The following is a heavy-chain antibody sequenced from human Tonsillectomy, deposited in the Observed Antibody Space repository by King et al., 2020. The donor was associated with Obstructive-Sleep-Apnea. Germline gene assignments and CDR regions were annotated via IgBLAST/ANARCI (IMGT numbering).Heavy chain of an antibody. J-gene: IGHJ5*01. D-gene: IGHD5-12*01. Sequence: LQLQESGSGLMKPSETLSLTCTVSGGSLRGDWFWVWIRQPPGKGLEWLASIVHAGTTFYKSSLKSRVTISIDTSRNQFALTLTSVTASDTAIYYCAREGGTRGYRWFDSWGQGTLVTVSS. CDR3: AREGGTRGYRWFDS. V-gene: IGHV4-38-2*02. CDR1: GGSLRGDWF. CDR2: IVHAGTT.